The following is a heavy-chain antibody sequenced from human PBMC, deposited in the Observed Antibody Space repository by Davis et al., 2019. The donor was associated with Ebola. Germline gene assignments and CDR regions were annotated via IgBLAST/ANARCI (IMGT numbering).Heavy chain of an antibody. J-gene: IGHJ4*02. CDR1: GGSFSGYY. CDR3: ARGPYYYDSSGYYTNFDY. CDR2: IYYSGST. Sequence: SETLSLTCAVYGGSFSGYYWSWIRQPPGKGLEWIGYIYYSGSTNYNPSLKSRVTISVDTSKNQFSLKLSSVTAADTAVYYCARGPYYYDSSGYYTNFDYWGQGTLVTVSS. V-gene: IGHV4-59*01. D-gene: IGHD3-22*01.